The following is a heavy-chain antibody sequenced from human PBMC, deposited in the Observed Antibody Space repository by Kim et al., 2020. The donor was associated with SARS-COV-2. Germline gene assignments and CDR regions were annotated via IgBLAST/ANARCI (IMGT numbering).Heavy chain of an antibody. D-gene: IGHD2-2*02. V-gene: IGHV3-33*01. CDR2: IWYDGSNK. J-gene: IGHJ4*02. CDR3: ARGFCGSATCYTGGTYFDD. CDR1: GFSFSTYG. Sequence: GGSLRLSCAASGFSFSTYGMHWVRQAPGKGLEWVARIWYDGSNKYYADSVKGRFTISRDNSKNTLFLQMTSLRVDDTAVYFCARGFCGSATCYTGGTYFDDLGQGTLVTVSS.